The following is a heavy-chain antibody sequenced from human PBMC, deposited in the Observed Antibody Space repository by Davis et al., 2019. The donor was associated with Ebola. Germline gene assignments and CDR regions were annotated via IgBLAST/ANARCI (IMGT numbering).Heavy chain of an antibody. V-gene: IGHV4-39*01. J-gene: IGHJ6*04. Sequence: SETLSPTCTVSAGSISSSSYYWGWIRQPPGKGLEWIGSIFYSGSTYYNPSLKSRVTISIATSKNQFSLKLSSVTAADTAVYYCARQPQISSWYLGGMDVWGKGTTVTVSS. CDR1: AGSISSSSYY. CDR3: ARQPQISSWYLGGMDV. CDR2: IFYSGST. D-gene: IGHD6-13*01.